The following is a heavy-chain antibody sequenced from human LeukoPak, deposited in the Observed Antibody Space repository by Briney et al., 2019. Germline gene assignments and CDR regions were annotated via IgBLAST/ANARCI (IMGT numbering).Heavy chain of an antibody. D-gene: IGHD3-3*01. J-gene: IGHJ4*02. CDR3: ARHGPRAIFGIGFDY. Sequence: PSETLSLTCSVSGGSISSTTYYWGWIRQPPGKGLEWIGTIYYSGSTYYIPSLKGRVTISMDTSKNQFSLKLSSVTAAETAVYYCARHGPRAIFGIGFDYWGQGTLVTVSS. CDR1: GGSISSTTYY. V-gene: IGHV4-39*01. CDR2: IYYSGST.